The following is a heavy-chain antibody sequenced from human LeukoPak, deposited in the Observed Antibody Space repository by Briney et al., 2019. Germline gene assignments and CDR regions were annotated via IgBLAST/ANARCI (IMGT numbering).Heavy chain of an antibody. Sequence: GGSLRLSRVASGFTFRSYWMQWVRPAPGKGLVWVSHIKSDGSSTSYADSVKGRFTISRDNAKNTLYLQMNSLRAEDTGVYYCARDRGYTQDYWGQGTLVTVSS. D-gene: IGHD5-12*01. CDR2: IKSDGSST. V-gene: IGHV3-74*01. CDR3: ARDRGYTQDY. J-gene: IGHJ4*02. CDR1: GFTFRSYW.